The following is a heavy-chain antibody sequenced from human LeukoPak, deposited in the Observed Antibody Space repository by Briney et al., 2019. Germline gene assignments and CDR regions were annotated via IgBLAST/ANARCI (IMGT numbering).Heavy chain of an antibody. D-gene: IGHD3-10*01. V-gene: IGHV4-59*12. J-gene: IGHJ6*02. CDR2: IYYSGST. Sequence: PSETLSLTCTVSGGSISSYYWSWIRQPPGKGLEWIGYIYYSGSTNYNPSLKSRVTISVDTSKNQFSLKLSSVTAADTAVYYCARATGYYYGSGSYRYYYYYYGMDVWGQGTTVTVSS. CDR3: ARATGYYYGSGSYRYYYYYYGMDV. CDR1: GGSISSYY.